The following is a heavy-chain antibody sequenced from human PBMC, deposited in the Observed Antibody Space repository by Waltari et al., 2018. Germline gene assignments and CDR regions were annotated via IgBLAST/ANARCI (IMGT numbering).Heavy chain of an antibody. CDR2: ISYDGSNK. Sequence: QVQLVESGGGVVQPGRSLRLSCAASGFTFSSYGMHWVRKAPGKGLEWVAVISYDGSNKYYADSVKGRFTISRDNSKNTLYLQMNSLRAEDTAVYYCAKAGYYYDSSGYPSWYFDLWGRGTLVTVSS. J-gene: IGHJ2*01. CDR3: AKAGYYYDSSGYPSWYFDL. V-gene: IGHV3-30*18. D-gene: IGHD3-22*01. CDR1: GFTFSSYG.